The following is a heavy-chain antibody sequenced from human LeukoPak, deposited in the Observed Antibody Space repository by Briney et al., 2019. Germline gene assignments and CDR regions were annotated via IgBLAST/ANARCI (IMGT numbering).Heavy chain of an antibody. CDR2: IWHDGSNK. CDR3: ARSNNGGWGYCDY. CDR1: GFSFRNYG. V-gene: IGHV3-33*01. D-gene: IGHD3-16*01. Sequence: QSGGSLRLSCAASGFSFRNYGMHWVRQAPGKGLEWVAVIWHDGSNKYYADSVKGRFTISRDNSKNTLYVQMSSRRAEDTAVYYCARSNNGGWGYCDYWGQGSLVTVSS. J-gene: IGHJ4*02.